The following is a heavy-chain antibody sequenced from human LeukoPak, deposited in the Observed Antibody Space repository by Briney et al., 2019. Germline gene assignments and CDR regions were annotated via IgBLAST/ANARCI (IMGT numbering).Heavy chain of an antibody. J-gene: IGHJ4*02. V-gene: IGHV1-2*02. CDR1: GYTFTGYY. D-gene: IGHD4-17*01. Sequence: ASVKVSCKASGYTFTGYYMHWVRQAPGQGLEWMGWINPSSGGTNYAQKFQGRGTMTRDTSISTAYMELSRLRSDDTAVYYCARSNLMVKYGDYVYFDYWGQGTLVTVSA. CDR2: INPSSGGT. CDR3: ARSNLMVKYGDYVYFDY.